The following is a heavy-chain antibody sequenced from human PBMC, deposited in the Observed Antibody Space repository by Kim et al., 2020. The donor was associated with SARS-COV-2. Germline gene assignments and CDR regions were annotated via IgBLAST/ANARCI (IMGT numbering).Heavy chain of an antibody. CDR3: ARDDGFRSIDH. D-gene: IGHD6-25*01. V-gene: IGHV3-7*01. Sequence: YVDSVERRVTVSRDNAKNSVYLQMNGLRAEDTAVYYCARDDGFRSIDHWGQGTLVTVSS. J-gene: IGHJ4*02.